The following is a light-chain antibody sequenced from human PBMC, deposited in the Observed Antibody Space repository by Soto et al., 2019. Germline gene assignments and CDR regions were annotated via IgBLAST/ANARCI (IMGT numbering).Light chain of an antibody. Sequence: EIVLTQSPGTLSLSPGERATLSCRASQSVRSNYLAWYQQKLGQAPRLLIYGASLRATGIPDKFSGSGSGTDFTLTISSLQPEDFATYYCQQYNSYPLTFGGGTKVEIK. CDR2: GAS. V-gene: IGKV3-20*01. CDR1: QSVRSNY. J-gene: IGKJ4*01. CDR3: QQYNSYPLT.